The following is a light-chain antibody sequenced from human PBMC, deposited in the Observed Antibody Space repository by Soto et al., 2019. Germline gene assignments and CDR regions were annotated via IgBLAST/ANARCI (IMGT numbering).Light chain of an antibody. V-gene: IGLV4-69*01. CDR2: LNSDGSH. J-gene: IGLJ3*02. Sequence: QSVLTQSPSASASLGASVKLTCTLSSGHSSYAIAWHQQQPEKGPRYLMKLNSDGSHSKGDGIPDRFSGSSSGAERYLTISSLQSEDEADYYCQTWGTGMHWVFGGGTKLTVL. CDR3: QTWGTGMHWV. CDR1: SGHSSYA.